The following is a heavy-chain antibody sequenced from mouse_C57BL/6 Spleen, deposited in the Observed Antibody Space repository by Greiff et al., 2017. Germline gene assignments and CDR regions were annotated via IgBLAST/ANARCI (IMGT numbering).Heavy chain of an antibody. CDR3: ARNYYGSSYQYYFDY. D-gene: IGHD1-1*01. J-gene: IGHJ2*01. Sequence: QVQLKQPGAELVRPGTSVKLSCKASGYTFTSYWMHWVKQRPGQGLEWIGVIDPSDSYTNYNQKFKGKATLTVDTSSSTAYMQLSSLTSEDSAVYYCARNYYGSSYQYYFDYWGQGTTLTVSS. V-gene: IGHV1-59*01. CDR2: IDPSDSYT. CDR1: GYTFTSYW.